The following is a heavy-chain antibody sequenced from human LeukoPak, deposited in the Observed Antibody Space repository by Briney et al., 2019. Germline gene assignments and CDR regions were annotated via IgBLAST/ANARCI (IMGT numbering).Heavy chain of an antibody. CDR1: GYTFSGYY. V-gene: IGHV1-2*02. CDR2: INPNSGVT. Sequence: ASVKVSCKASGYTFSGYYMHWVRQAPGQGLEWMGWINPNSGVTKYAQKFQGRVTVTRDTSISTDYMELRRLRSDDRAVYYCARGPPTRVVVITTGDFDYWGQGTLVTVSS. J-gene: IGHJ4*02. D-gene: IGHD3-22*01. CDR3: ARGPPTRVVVITTGDFDY.